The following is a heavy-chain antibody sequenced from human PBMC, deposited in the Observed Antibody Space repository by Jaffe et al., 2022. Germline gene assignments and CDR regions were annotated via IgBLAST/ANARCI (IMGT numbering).Heavy chain of an antibody. J-gene: IGHJ5*02. CDR1: GYSFTSYW. CDR2: IYPGDSDT. D-gene: IGHD6-13*01. Sequence: EVQLVQSGAEVKKPGESLKISCKGSGYSFTSYWIGWVRQMPGKGLEWMGIIYPGDSDTRYSPSFQGQVTISADKSISTAYLQWSSLKASDTAMYYCVRQRYSSSWYLDGRFDPWGQGTLVTVSS. CDR3: VRQRYSSSWYLDGRFDP. V-gene: IGHV5-51*01.